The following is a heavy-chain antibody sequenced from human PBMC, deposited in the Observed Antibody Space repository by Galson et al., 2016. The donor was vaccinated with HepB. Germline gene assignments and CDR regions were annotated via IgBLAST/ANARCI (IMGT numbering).Heavy chain of an antibody. CDR1: GFTFSSYW. V-gene: IGHV4-4*01. D-gene: IGHD2-2*01. CDR2: IYHSGYT. J-gene: IGHJ4*02. Sequence: SLRLSCAASGFTFSSYWMSWVRQAPGKGLEWIGEIYHSGYTNYHPSLKSRVTISVDKSKNQFSLKLSSVTAADTAVYFCARTTSGAGGNDYWGPGTLVTVSS. CDR3: ARTTSGAGGNDY.